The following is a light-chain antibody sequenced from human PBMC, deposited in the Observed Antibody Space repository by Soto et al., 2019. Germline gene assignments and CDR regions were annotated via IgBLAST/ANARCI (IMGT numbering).Light chain of an antibody. V-gene: IGKV1-5*01. Sequence: DIQMTQSPSTLSASVGDRVTITCRASQSIASWLAWYQQKPGKAPELLIYDASTLKSGVPTRFSGSGSVTEFTLTISDLHPDDFATYYCQQYNTYEFGQGTKVDFK. CDR3: QQYNTYE. CDR2: DAS. CDR1: QSIASW. J-gene: IGKJ1*01.